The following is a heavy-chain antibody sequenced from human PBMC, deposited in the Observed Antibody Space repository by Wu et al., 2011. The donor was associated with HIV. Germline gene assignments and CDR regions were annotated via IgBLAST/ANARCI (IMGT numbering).Heavy chain of an antibody. CDR3: ARDGSYGHWYLDL. D-gene: IGHD5-18*01. CDR2: IIPMFGTT. CDR1: GGTFGSYV. V-gene: IGHV1-69*15. Sequence: QVQLVQSGAEVKKPGSSVKVSCKASGGTFGSYVINWVRQAPGQGLEWMGRIIPMFGTTNYAQKFQGRVTITADESTSTAYMELSNVRSEDTAVYYCARDGSYGHWYLDLWGRGTLVTVSS. J-gene: IGHJ2*01.